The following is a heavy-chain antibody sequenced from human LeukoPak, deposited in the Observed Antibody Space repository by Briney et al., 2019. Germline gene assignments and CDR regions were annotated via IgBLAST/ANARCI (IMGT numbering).Heavy chain of an antibody. Sequence: GGSLRLSCAASGFTFDDYAMHWVRQAPGKGLEWVSGISWNSGSIGYADSVKGRFTISRDNAKNSLYLQMNSLRAEDTALYYCTYDHFDSWGQGTLVTVSS. CDR2: ISWNSGSI. CDR1: GFTFDDYA. V-gene: IGHV3-9*01. J-gene: IGHJ4*02. CDR3: TYDHFDS.